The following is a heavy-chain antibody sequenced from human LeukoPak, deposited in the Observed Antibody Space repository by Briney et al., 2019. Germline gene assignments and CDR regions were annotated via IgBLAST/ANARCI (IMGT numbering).Heavy chain of an antibody. J-gene: IGHJ5*02. CDR1: GFTFSNYW. V-gene: IGHV3-74*01. CDR3: ARDPGGGGAKGHNWFDP. D-gene: IGHD2-21*01. Sequence: PGGSLRLSCAASGFTFSNYWMHWVRQAPGKGLVWVSRIKSDGSSTSYADSVKGRFTISRDNAKNTLYLQMNGLRVEDTAVYYCARDPGGGGAKGHNWFDPWGQGTLVTVSS. CDR2: IKSDGSST.